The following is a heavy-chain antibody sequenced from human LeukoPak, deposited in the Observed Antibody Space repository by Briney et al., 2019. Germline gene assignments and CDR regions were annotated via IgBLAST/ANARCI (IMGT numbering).Heavy chain of an antibody. Sequence: GGSLRLSCAASGFTFSSYGMHWVRQAPGKGLEWVAVIWYDGSNKYYADSVKGRFTISRDNSKNTLYLQMNSLRAEDTAVYYCARDPSLYYYDSSGYLTPYPVFDYWGQGTLVTVSS. D-gene: IGHD3-22*01. CDR2: IWYDGSNK. CDR1: GFTFSSYG. V-gene: IGHV3-33*08. CDR3: ARDPSLYYYDSSGYLTPYPVFDY. J-gene: IGHJ4*02.